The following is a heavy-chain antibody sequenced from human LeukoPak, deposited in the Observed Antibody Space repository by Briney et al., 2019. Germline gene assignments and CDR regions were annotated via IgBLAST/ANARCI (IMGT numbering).Heavy chain of an antibody. Sequence: SVKVSCKASGGTFSSYAISWVRQASGQGLEWMGGIIPIFGTANYAQKFQGRVTVTTDESTSTAYMELSSLRSEDTAVYYCARVLGGSSSWYFPPAPPDYWGQGTLVTVSS. J-gene: IGHJ4*02. D-gene: IGHD6-13*01. CDR2: IIPIFGTA. CDR3: ARVLGGSSSWYFPPAPPDY. V-gene: IGHV1-69*05. CDR1: GGTFSSYA.